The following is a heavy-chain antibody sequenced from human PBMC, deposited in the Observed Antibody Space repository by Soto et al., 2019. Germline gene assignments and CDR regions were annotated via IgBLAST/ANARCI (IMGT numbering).Heavy chain of an antibody. D-gene: IGHD6-19*01. CDR2: INTLSSAI. J-gene: IGHJ4*02. CDR1: GFTFSDYY. Sequence: GGSLRLSCAGSGFTFSDYYITWIRRAPGKGLEWVSYINTLSSAIYYADSVKGRFTISRDNAKNSVYLQMNSLRAEDTAGYYCARRLQWQLRPLDSWGRGTLVTVSS. CDR3: ARRLQWQLRPLDS. V-gene: IGHV3-11*01.